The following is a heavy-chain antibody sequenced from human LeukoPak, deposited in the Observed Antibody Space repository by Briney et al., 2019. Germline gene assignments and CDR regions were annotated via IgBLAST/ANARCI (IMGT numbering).Heavy chain of an antibody. CDR1: GGSISSYY. V-gene: IGHV4-59*08. CDR3: ARHTRYYYDSPQV. J-gene: IGHJ4*02. D-gene: IGHD3-22*01. Sequence: SETLSLTFTVSGGSISSYYWSWIRQPPGKGLEWIGYIYYSGSTNYNPSLKSRVTISVDTSKNQFSLKLSSVTAADTAVYYCARHTRYYYDSPQVWGQGTLVTVSS. CDR2: IYYSGST.